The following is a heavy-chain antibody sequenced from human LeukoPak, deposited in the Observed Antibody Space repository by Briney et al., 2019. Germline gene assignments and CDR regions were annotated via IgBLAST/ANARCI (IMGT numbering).Heavy chain of an antibody. CDR3: MTAAGYNFGQY. CDR2: LYIGGNT. D-gene: IGHD5-18*01. V-gene: IGHV3-53*01. Sequence: GGPLRLSYAASGLTVNNNYMNWVRPAPGKGLEWVSALYIGGNTYYADSVRGRFTISRDNSKNTLYLQMNSLRAEDTAIYYCMTAAGYNFGQYWGQGTLVTVSS. J-gene: IGHJ4*02. CDR1: GLTVNNNY.